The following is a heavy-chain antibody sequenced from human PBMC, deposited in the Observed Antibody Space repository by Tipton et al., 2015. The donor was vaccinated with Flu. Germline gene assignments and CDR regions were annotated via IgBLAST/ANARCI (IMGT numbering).Heavy chain of an antibody. CDR3: ATSAPRRDYCTNGLCYTGGDDAFDI. Sequence: SLRLSCAASGFTVSSNYMSWVRQAPGKGREWGSVIYSGGSTYYADSVKGRFTISRHNSKNTLYLQMNSLRAEDTAVYYCATSAPRRDYCTNGLCYTGGDDAFDIWGQGTMVPVSS. CDR1: GFTVSSNY. V-gene: IGHV3-53*04. D-gene: IGHD2-8*01. J-gene: IGHJ3*02. CDR2: IYSGGST.